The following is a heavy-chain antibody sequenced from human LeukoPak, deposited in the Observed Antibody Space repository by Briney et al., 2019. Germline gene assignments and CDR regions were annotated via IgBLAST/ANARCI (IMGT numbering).Heavy chain of an antibody. CDR2: ISNSGGRT. J-gene: IGHJ4*02. CDR1: GFTFSSYT. V-gene: IGHV3-23*01. D-gene: IGHD6-6*01. CDR3: ADRGIASRPLSDY. Sequence: GGSLRLSCAASGFTFSSYTMSWVRQAPGKGLEWVSAISNSGGRTYYADSVKGRFTISRDNSKNTLYLQMNSLRAEDTAVYYCADRGIASRPLSDYWGQGTLVTVSS.